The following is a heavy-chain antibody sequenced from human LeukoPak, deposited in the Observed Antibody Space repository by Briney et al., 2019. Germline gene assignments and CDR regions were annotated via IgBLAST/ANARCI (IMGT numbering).Heavy chain of an antibody. CDR2: IYPGDSDT. Sequence: GESLKISCKGSGYSFTNYWIAWVRQMPGKGLEWMGIIYPGDSDTIYSPSFQGQVTISADKSISTAYLQWSSLKASDTAMYYCARLMGNIVVVPAAMINWFDPWGQGTLVTVSS. J-gene: IGHJ5*02. V-gene: IGHV5-51*01. CDR1: GYSFTNYW. CDR3: ARLMGNIVVVPAAMINWFDP. D-gene: IGHD2-2*01.